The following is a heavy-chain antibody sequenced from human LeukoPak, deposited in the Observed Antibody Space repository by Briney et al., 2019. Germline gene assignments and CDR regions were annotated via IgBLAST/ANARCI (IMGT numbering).Heavy chain of an antibody. Sequence: GGSLRLSCAASGFTFSSYAMHWVRQAPGKGLEWVAVISYDGSNKYYADSVKGRFTISRDNSKNTLYLQMNSLRAEDTAVYYCARADYGDYLDYMDVWGKGTTVTVSS. V-gene: IGHV3-30*04. J-gene: IGHJ6*03. D-gene: IGHD4-17*01. CDR3: ARADYGDYLDYMDV. CDR2: ISYDGSNK. CDR1: GFTFSSYA.